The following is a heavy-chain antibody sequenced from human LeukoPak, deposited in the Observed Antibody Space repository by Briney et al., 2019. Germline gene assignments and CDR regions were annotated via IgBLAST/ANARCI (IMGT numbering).Heavy chain of an antibody. D-gene: IGHD3-10*01. CDR1: GDTFTSYA. Sequence: ASVKVSCKASGDTFTSYAMHWVRQAPGQRLEWMGWINAGNGNTKYSQKFQGRVTITRDTSASTAYMELSSLRSEDTAVYYCARGYYYGSGTNPPFDYWGQGTLVTVSS. J-gene: IGHJ4*02. CDR2: INAGNGNT. V-gene: IGHV1-3*01. CDR3: ARGYYYGSGTNPPFDY.